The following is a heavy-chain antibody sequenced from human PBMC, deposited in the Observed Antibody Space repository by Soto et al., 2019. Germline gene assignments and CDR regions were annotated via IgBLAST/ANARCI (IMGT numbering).Heavy chain of an antibody. J-gene: IGHJ3*02. CDR1: GYTFTSYY. CDR2: INPSGGST. CDR3: VVSELGIDAFDI. D-gene: IGHD7-27*01. Sequence: ASVKVSCKASGYTFTSYYMHWVRQAPGQGLEWMGIINPSGGSTSYAQKFQGRVTMTRDTSTSTVYMELSSLRSEDTAVYYCVVSELGIDAFDIWGQGTMVTVSS. V-gene: IGHV1-46*01.